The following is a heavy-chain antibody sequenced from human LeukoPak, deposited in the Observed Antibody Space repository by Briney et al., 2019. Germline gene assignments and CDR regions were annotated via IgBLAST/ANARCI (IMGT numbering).Heavy chain of an antibody. CDR3: ARVVGYSSGWYRY. Sequence: GGSLRLSCAASGFTFDDYAMHWVRQAPGKGLEWVSGISWNSGSIGYADSVKGRFTISRDNAKNSLYLQMNSLRAEDTAVYYCARVVGYSSGWYRYWGQGTLVTVSS. CDR1: GFTFDDYA. V-gene: IGHV3-9*01. D-gene: IGHD6-19*01. J-gene: IGHJ4*02. CDR2: ISWNSGSI.